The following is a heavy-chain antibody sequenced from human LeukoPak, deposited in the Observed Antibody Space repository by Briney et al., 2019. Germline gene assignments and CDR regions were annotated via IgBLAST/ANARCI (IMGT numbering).Heavy chain of an antibody. J-gene: IGHJ4*02. CDR2: TSSSDAGT. CDR3: ARAPVTSCRGAYCYPFDY. CDR1: GFTLSSYA. V-gene: IGHV3-23*01. Sequence: GGTLRLSCAASGFTLSSYAMSWVRQAPGKGLEWVAATSSSDAGTYHADSVRGRFTISRDNSKNTLYLQMNSLRAEDAAVYYCARAPVTSCRGAYCYPFDYWGQGTLVTVSS. D-gene: IGHD2-21*01.